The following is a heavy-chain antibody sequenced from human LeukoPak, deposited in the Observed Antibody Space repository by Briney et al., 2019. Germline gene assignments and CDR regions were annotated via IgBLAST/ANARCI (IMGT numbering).Heavy chain of an antibody. CDR3: ARHFIDSNYAY. D-gene: IGHD4-11*01. Sequence: SETLSLTCAVSGYSIRSGYYSGWIRQPPGKGLEWIGSIYHSGSTYYNPSLKSRVTISVDTSKNQFSLKLSSVTAADTAVYYCARHFIDSNYAYWGQGTLVTVSS. V-gene: IGHV4-38-2*01. J-gene: IGHJ4*02. CDR1: GYSIRSGYY. CDR2: IYHSGST.